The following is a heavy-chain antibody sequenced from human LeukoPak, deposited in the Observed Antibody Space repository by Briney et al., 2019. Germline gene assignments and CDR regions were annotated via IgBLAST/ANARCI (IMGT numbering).Heavy chain of an antibody. CDR3: GRTVIAAIRGVTPPGY. Sequence: ASVKVSCKTSGYTFSSYDISWVRQAPGHGLEWMGWIAPYNGNTKYTQNLQGRVTLTTDISTSTAYMELRSLRSDDAAVYYCGRTVIAAIRGVTPPGYWGQGTLVTVSS. V-gene: IGHV1-18*01. CDR2: IAPYNGNT. CDR1: GYTFSSYD. D-gene: IGHD3-10*01. J-gene: IGHJ4*02.